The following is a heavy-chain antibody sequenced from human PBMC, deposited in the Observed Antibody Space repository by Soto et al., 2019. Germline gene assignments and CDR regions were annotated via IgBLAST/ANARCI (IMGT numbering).Heavy chain of an antibody. V-gene: IGHV4-30-4*01. Sequence: SETLSLTCTVSGGSISSGNYCWSWIRQPPGKGLEWIGFIHYSGSSYYNPSLKSRVTISVDTSKNQFSLKLDSVTAAATAVYYCARDLDTATYFDYWGHGTLVTVSS. D-gene: IGHD5-18*01. CDR2: IHYSGSS. J-gene: IGHJ4*01. CDR1: GGSISSGNYC. CDR3: ARDLDTATYFDY.